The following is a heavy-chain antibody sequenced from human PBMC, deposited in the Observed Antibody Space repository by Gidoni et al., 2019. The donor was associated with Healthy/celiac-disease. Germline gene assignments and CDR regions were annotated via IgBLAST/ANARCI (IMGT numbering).Heavy chain of an antibody. CDR3: AKGARYDFWSGVDY. V-gene: IGHV3-9*01. CDR2: ISWNSGSI. CDR1: GFTFDDYA. Sequence: EVQLVESGGGLVQPGRSLRLSCAASGFTFDDYAMHWVRQAPGKGLEWVSGISWNSGSIGYADSVKGRFTISRDNAKNSLYLQMNSLRAEDTALYYCAKGARYDFWSGVDYWGQGTLVTVSS. D-gene: IGHD3-3*01. J-gene: IGHJ4*02.